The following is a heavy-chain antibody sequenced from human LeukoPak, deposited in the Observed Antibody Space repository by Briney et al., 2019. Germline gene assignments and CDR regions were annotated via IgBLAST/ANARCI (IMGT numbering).Heavy chain of an antibody. CDR1: GFTLSSYA. J-gene: IGHJ4*02. Sequence: GGSLRLSCAVSGFTLSSYAMTWVRQAPGKGLEWVSGIGGGGDNTYYADFVKGRFTISRDNSKNTLYLQMNSLRAEDTAVYYCAKGGSIAALPYYFDYWGQGTLVTVSS. D-gene: IGHD6-6*01. CDR2: IGGGGDNT. V-gene: IGHV3-23*01. CDR3: AKGGSIAALPYYFDY.